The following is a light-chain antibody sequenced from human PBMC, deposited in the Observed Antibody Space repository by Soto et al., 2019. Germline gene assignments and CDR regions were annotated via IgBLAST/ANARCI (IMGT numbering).Light chain of an antibody. Sequence: EIVLTQSPGTLSLSPGEGATLSCRANQSVNSYYLAWYQQKPGQAPRLLIYGGSTRATGIPDRFSGSVSGTDFLVTISRLEPEDFAVYFCQQYLSSPPTFGQGTKLEIK. CDR1: QSVNSYY. J-gene: IGKJ2*01. CDR3: QQYLSSPPT. CDR2: GGS. V-gene: IGKV3-20*01.